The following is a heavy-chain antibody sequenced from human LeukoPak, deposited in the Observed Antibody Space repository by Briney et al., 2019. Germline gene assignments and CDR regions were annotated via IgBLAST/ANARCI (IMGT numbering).Heavy chain of an antibody. J-gene: IGHJ3*02. V-gene: IGHV4-59*08. D-gene: IGHD3-3*01. CDR3: ARHEMKRGFLEWSGSHDAFDI. CDR2: IYYSGST. Sequence: PSETLSLTCTVSGGSISSYYWSWIRQPPGKGLEWIGYIYYSGSTNYNPSLKSRVTISVDTSKNQFSLKLSSVTAADTAVYYCARHEMKRGFLEWSGSHDAFDIWGQGTMVTVSS. CDR1: GGSISSYY.